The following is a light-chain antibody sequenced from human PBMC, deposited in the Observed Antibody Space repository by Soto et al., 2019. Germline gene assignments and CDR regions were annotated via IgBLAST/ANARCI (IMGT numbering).Light chain of an antibody. CDR2: EVN. Sequence: QSALTQPPSVSGSPGQSVTISCTGTSSDVGSYNRVSWYQQPPGTAPKLMIYEVNNRPSGVPDRFSGSKSGNTASLTISGLQAEDEADYYCSLYTSSSTYVFGTGTKVTVL. J-gene: IGLJ1*01. CDR1: SSDVGSYNR. CDR3: SLYTSSSTYV. V-gene: IGLV2-18*01.